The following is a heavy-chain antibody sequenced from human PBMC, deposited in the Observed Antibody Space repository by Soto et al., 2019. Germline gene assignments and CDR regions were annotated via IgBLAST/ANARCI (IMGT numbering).Heavy chain of an antibody. J-gene: IGHJ6*02. D-gene: IGHD3-10*01. V-gene: IGHV3-30-3*01. CDR3: ARIAGDIAWFYYYGMDV. Sequence: QVQLVESGGGVVQPGRSVRLSCAASGFTFDSYSMHWVRQAPGKGLEWVAVISFDGSNKYYADSVKGRFTISRDNSKNTLYLQMNSLRAEDSAVYSCARIAGDIAWFYYYGMDVWGQGTTVTVSS. CDR2: ISFDGSNK. CDR1: GFTFDSYS.